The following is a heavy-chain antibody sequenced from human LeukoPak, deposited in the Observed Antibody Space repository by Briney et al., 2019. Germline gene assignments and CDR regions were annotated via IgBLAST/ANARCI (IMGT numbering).Heavy chain of an antibody. V-gene: IGHV3-9*01. CDR1: GFTYDDYA. D-gene: IGHD2-2*01. CDR3: AKDSLCSSTSCPFYYYYGMDG. Sequence: GGSLRLSCAASGFTYDDYAMQWVLQAPGKVVEWVSGISWNSGSLGYADSGKGRFTISRDNAKNSLYLQMNSLRAEDTALYYCAKDSLCSSTSCPFYYYYGMDGWGQGTTVTVSS. J-gene: IGHJ6*02. CDR2: ISWNSGSL.